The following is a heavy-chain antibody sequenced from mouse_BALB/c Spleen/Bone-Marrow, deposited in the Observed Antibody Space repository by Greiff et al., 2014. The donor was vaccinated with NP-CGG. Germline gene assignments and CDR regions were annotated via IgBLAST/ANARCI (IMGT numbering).Heavy chain of an antibody. CDR2: IAPGSGST. Sequence: DLVKPGASVKLSCKASGYTFTSYWINWIKQRPGQGLEWIGRIAPGSGSTYYNEMFKGKATLTVDTSSSTAYIQPSSLSSEEFSGYFRSRFPFYYGSSFYYFDYGGQGTTLTVSS. V-gene: IGHV1S41*01. CDR3: SRFPFYYGSSFYYFDY. J-gene: IGHJ2*01. CDR1: GYTFTSYW. D-gene: IGHD1-1*01.